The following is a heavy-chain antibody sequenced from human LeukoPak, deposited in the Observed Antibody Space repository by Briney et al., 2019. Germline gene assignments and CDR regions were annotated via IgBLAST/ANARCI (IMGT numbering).Heavy chain of an antibody. Sequence: PGGSLRLSCAASGFTFSSYDMSGVRQARGGGLEWVSAIGGGGTPYYADSVKGRFTISRDNSKNTLYLQMNSLRAEDTAVYYCANDDHGGSGWRDYFDQWGQGTLVTVSS. CDR3: ANDDHGGSGWRDYFDQ. J-gene: IGHJ4*02. V-gene: IGHV3-23*01. CDR2: IGGGGTP. CDR1: GFTFSSYD. D-gene: IGHD6-19*01.